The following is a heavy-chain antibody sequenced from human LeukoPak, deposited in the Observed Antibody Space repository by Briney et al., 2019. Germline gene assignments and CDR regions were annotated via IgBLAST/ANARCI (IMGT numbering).Heavy chain of an antibody. V-gene: IGHV1-8*01. Sequence: ASVKVSCKASGYTFTSYDINWVRQATGQGLEWMGWMNPNSGNTGYAQKFQGRVTMTRNTSISTAYMELSSLRSEGTAVYYCATRPSSSPPYYYYYMDVWGKGTTVTVSS. CDR3: ATRPSSSPPYYYYYMDV. D-gene: IGHD6-13*01. J-gene: IGHJ6*03. CDR2: MNPNSGNT. CDR1: GYTFTSYD.